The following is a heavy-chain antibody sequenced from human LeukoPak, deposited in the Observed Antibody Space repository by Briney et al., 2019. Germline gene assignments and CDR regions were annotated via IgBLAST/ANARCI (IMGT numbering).Heavy chain of an antibody. J-gene: IGHJ6*03. D-gene: IGHD3-3*01. CDR1: GYTFTSYA. CDR2: INAGNGNT. Sequence: ASVKVSCKASGYTFTSYAMHWVRQAPGQRLEWMGWINAGNGNTKYSQKFQGRVTITRDTSASTAYMELSSLRAEDTAVYYCAKDPQGGAYYDFWNGDYYYYYMDVWGKGTTVTVSS. V-gene: IGHV1-3*01. CDR3: AKDPQGGAYYDFWNGDYYYYYMDV.